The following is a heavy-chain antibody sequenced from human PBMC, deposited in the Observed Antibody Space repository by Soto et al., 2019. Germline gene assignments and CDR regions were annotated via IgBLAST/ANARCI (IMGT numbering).Heavy chain of an antibody. Sequence: ASVKVSCKASGYTFTSYGISWVRQAPLQVREWMVCISAYNGNTNYAQKLQGRVTMTTDPSTSTAYMSLRSLRSDDTAVYYCERGEWIPPYYYYYGMEGWGNGTKVTVSS. V-gene: IGHV1-18*04. CDR2: ISAYNGNT. CDR3: ERGEWIPPYYYYYGMEG. D-gene: IGHD5-18*01. J-gene: IGHJ6*04. CDR1: GYTFTSYG.